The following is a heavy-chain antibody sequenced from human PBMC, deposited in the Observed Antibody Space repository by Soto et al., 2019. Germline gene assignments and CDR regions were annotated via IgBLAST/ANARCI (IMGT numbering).Heavy chain of an antibody. V-gene: IGHV4-30-4*01. CDR1: GGSISSGDYY. J-gene: IGHJ5*02. CDR2: IYYSGST. Sequence: QVQLQESGPGLVKPSQTLSLTCTVSGGSISSGDYYWSWIRQPPGKGLEWIGYIYYSGSTYYNPSLKSRVXTXVXXSKNQFSLKLSSVTAADTAVYYCTRERPDGSRLDPWGQGTLVTVSS. D-gene: IGHD6-13*01. CDR3: TRERPDGSRLDP.